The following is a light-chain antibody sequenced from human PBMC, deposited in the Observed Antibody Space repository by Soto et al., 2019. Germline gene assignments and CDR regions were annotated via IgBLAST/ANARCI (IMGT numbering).Light chain of an antibody. J-gene: IGKJ3*01. CDR1: QSVSSY. V-gene: IGKV3-11*01. Sequence: EIVLTQSPATLSLSPGERATLSCRASQSVSSYLAWYQQKSGQAPRLLIYGASTRATGIPARFSGSGSGTDFTLTISSLQPEDFATYYRQQSYSTPPTFGPGTKVDI. CDR2: GAS. CDR3: QQSYSTPPT.